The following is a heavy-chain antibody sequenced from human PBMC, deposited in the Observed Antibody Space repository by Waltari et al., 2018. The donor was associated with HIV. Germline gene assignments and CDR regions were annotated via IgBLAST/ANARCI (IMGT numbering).Heavy chain of an antibody. CDR1: GFSIATYG. J-gene: IGHJ6*02. CDR3: TTCDSGEKSYYYYSGMDV. CDR2: ISGRGGGT. Sequence: EVKLLESGGGLIQPGGSLRLSCATSGFSIATYGMSWVRQVPGEGLDWVESISGRGGGTHYADSVRGRFTISRDTSKNTVSLHMNSLRAEDTATYYCTTCDSGEKSYYYYSGMDVWGQGTTVIVSS. V-gene: IGHV3-23*01. D-gene: IGHD4-17*01.